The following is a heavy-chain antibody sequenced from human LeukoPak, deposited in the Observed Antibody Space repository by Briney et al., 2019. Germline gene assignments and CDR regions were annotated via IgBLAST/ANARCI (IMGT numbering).Heavy chain of an antibody. CDR2: FDPEDGET. V-gene: IGHV1-24*01. CDR3: ATTDTIFGVVTENWFDP. CDR1: GYTLTELS. D-gene: IGHD3-3*01. Sequence: GASVKLSCKVSGYTLTELSMHWVRQAPGKGLEWMGGFDPEDGETIYAQKFQGRVTMTEDTSTDTAYMELSSLRSEDTAVYYCATTDTIFGVVTENWFDPWGQGTLATVSS. J-gene: IGHJ5*02.